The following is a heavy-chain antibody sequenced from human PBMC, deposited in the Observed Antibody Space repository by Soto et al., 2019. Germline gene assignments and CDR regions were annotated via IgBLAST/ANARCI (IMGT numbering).Heavy chain of an antibody. D-gene: IGHD2-15*01. CDR3: ARDVVPDAFDV. Sequence: QVQLVESGGGVVQPGRSLRLSCAASGFTFSSYAMHWVRQAPGKGLEWVAIISYDGSNQYYADSVRGRFTISRDKSKNTLYLQMNRLRAEDTAVYYCARDVVPDAFDVWGQGTMVTVSS. CDR1: GFTFSSYA. V-gene: IGHV3-30-3*01. J-gene: IGHJ3*01. CDR2: ISYDGSNQ.